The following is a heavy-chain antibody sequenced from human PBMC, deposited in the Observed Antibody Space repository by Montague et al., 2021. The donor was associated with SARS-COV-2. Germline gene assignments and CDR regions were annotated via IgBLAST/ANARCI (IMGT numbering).Heavy chain of an antibody. CDR1: GGSFSTYS. V-gene: IGHV4-34*01. D-gene: IGHD3-10*01. Sequence: TLSLTCAVHGGSFSTYSWNWIRQPPGKGLEWIGEIHHGGSTNYNPSLKSRVTISADTSKNQFSLKLTSVAAADAAVYYCARLGDGVVPSPILGVGPYYSYYYMDVWGKGTTVTVSS. J-gene: IGHJ6*03. CDR3: ARLGDGVVPSPILGVGPYYSYYYMDV. CDR2: IHHGGST.